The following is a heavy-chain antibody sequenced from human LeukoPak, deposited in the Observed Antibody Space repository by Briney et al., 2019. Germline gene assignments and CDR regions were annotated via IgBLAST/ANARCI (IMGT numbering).Heavy chain of an antibody. J-gene: IGHJ4*02. CDR2: TYYRSKWYN. V-gene: IGHV6-1*01. D-gene: IGHD5-12*01. Sequence: SPTLSLTCAISGDSVFIGSAAWNWLRQSPSRGLEWLGRTYYRSKWYNEYAISLKGRITVNPDTSKNQFSLHLNSVTPEDTAMYYCARVGYDFDSWGEGTLVTVSS. CDR1: GDSVFIGSAA. CDR3: ARVGYDFDS.